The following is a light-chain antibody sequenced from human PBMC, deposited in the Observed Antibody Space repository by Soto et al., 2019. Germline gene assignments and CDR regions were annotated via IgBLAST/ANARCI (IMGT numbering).Light chain of an antibody. CDR3: ETCNSSTRV. V-gene: IGLV4-60*02. CDR2: LEGSGSY. CDR1: SGHSSYI. Sequence: QLVLTQSSSASASLGSSVKLTCTLSSGHSSYIIAWHQQQPGKAPRYLMKLEGSGSYNKGSAVPDRFSGSSSGADRYLTVSNLQFEDEADYYCETCNSSTRVFGGGTKLTVL. J-gene: IGLJ3*02.